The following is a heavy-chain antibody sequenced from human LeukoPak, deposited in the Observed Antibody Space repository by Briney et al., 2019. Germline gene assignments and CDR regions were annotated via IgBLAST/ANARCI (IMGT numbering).Heavy chain of an antibody. V-gene: IGHV3-33*01. CDR1: GFTFGGYG. CDR2: IAYDGSRE. CDR3: TRYNNGQFDY. J-gene: IGHJ4*02. D-gene: IGHD1-14*01. Sequence: PGGSLRLSCAGSGFTFGGYGMHWFRQTPGKGLEWVAVIAYDGSREFYADSVKGRFTISRDNSKNTMSVQMYDLRAEDTAVYYCTRYNNGQFDYWGQGTLVTVSS.